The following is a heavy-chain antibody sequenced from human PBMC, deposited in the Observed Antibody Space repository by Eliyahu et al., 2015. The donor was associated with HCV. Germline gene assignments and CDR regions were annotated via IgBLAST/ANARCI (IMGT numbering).Heavy chain of an antibody. CDR2: ISSSSSYI. J-gene: IGHJ1*01. CDR1: GFTFSSYS. V-gene: IGHV3-21*01. Sequence: GFTFSSYSMNWVRQAPGKGLEWVSSISSSSSYIYYADSVKGRFTISRDNAKNSLYLQMNSLRAEDTAVYYCAXGGWGDSSGYYYPLYFQXWGQGTLVTVSS. D-gene: IGHD3-22*01. CDR3: AXGGWGDSSGYYYPLYFQX.